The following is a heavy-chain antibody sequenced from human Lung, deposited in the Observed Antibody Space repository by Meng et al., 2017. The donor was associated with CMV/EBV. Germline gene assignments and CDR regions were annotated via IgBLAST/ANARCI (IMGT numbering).Heavy chain of an antibody. CDR1: GGSFSGYY. V-gene: IGHV4-34*01. J-gene: IGHJ6*02. D-gene: IGHD4-11*01. CDR3: ARGLADSNPFFYYYYGMDV. CDR2: INHSGST. Sequence: SETXSLXXAVYGGSFSGYYCTWIRQSPGKGLEWIGDINHSGSTNYNPSLKSRVTISVDTSKKQCSLKLSSVTAADTAVYFCARGLADSNPFFYYYYGMDVWGQGXTVTVSS.